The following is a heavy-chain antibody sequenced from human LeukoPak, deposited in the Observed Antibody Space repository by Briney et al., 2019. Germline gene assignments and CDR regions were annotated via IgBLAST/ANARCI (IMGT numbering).Heavy chain of an antibody. CDR1: GFGFSYAW. J-gene: IGHJ4*02. Sequence: GGSLTLSCAATGFGFSYAWMNWVRQAPGKGLEWVGRIISKTDGGITGYAAAVRGRFTISRDDSKTTLYLEMNNLKPEDTAVYYCTTLRTLDYWGQGTLVTVSS. CDR3: TTLRTLDY. CDR2: IISKTDGGIT. V-gene: IGHV3-15*01. D-gene: IGHD3-10*01.